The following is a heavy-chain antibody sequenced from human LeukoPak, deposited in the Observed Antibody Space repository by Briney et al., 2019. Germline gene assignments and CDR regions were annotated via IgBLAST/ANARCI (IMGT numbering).Heavy chain of an antibody. V-gene: IGHV4-34*01. D-gene: IGHD3-10*01. Sequence: SETLSLTCIVSGGSTSGYYWSWIRQPPGKGLEWIGEINHSGSTNYNPSLKSRVTISVDTSKNQFSLKLSSVTAADTAVYYCARHYQEGSGSSPGDYWGQGTLVTVSS. CDR3: ARHYQEGSGSSPGDY. CDR1: GGSTSGYY. CDR2: INHSGST. J-gene: IGHJ4*02.